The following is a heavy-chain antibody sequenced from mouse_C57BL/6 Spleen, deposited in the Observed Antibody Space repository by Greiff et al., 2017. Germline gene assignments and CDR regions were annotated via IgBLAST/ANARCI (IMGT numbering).Heavy chain of an antibody. CDR3: TTDYCSSYGY. D-gene: IGHD1-1*01. CDR2: IDPEDGDT. V-gene: IGHV14-1*01. J-gene: IGHJ2*01. Sequence: VQLKESGAELVRPGASVKLSCTASGFNIKDYYMHWVKQRPEQGLEWIGRIDPEDGDTEYAPKFQGKATMTADTSSNPAYLQLSSLTSEDTAVYYCTTDYCSSYGYWGQGTTLTVSS. CDR1: GFNIKDYY.